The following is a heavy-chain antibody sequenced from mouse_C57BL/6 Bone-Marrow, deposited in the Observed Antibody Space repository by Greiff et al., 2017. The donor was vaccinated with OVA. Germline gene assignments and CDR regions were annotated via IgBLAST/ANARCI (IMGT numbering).Heavy chain of an antibody. Sequence: QVQLKESGPELVKPGASVKLSCKASGYTFTSYDLNWVKQRPGQGLEWIGWIYPRDGSTKYNEKFKGKATLTVDTSSSTAYMERHSLTSEDSAVYIWLYGSSTYWYFDVCGSGSTVTASS. CDR3: LYGSSTYWYFDV. V-gene: IGHV1-85*01. D-gene: IGHD1-1*01. J-gene: IGHJ1*01. CDR2: IYPRDGST. CDR1: GYTFTSYD.